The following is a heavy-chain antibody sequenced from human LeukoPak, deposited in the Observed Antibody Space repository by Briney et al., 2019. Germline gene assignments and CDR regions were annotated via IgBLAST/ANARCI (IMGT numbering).Heavy chain of an antibody. J-gene: IGHJ4*02. CDR1: GGSISSGSYY. CDR3: ASCYDFWSGYVY. Sequence: SETLSLTCTVSGGSISSGSYYWSWIRQPAGKGLEWIGYIYYSGSTYYNPSLKSRVTISVDTSKNQFSLKLSSVTAADTAVYYCASCYDFWSGYVYWGQGTLVTVSS. V-gene: IGHV4-61*10. D-gene: IGHD3-3*01. CDR2: IYYSGST.